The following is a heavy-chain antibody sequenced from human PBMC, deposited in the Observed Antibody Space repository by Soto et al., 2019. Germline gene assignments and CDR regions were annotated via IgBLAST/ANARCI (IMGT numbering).Heavy chain of an antibody. D-gene: IGHD6-19*01. CDR2: ISSSKTYI. J-gene: IGHJ3*02. CDR1: GFSFSSYS. Sequence: EVQLVESGGGLVQPGQSLRVSCAASGFSFSSYSMNWVRQAPGKGLEWISYISSSKTYIWYADSVKGRFTISRDNAKNSLSLKMNSLSDEDTAVYYCVRDSGWAFDIWGLGTMVTVSS. CDR3: VRDSGWAFDI. V-gene: IGHV3-48*02.